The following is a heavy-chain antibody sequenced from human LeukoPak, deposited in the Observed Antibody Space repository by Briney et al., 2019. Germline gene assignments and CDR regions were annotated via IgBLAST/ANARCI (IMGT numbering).Heavy chain of an antibody. CDR1: GFTFSGYS. V-gene: IGHV3-48*02. CDR2: ILTSGSTI. CDR3: ARILGLTLDY. Sequence: GGSLRLSCAASGFTFSGYSMNWVRQAPGKGLEWISYILTSGSTIYYADSVKGRFTISRHNAKNSLYLQMNSLRDEDTAVYYCARILGLTLDYWGQGALVTVSS. D-gene: IGHD1-14*01. J-gene: IGHJ4*02.